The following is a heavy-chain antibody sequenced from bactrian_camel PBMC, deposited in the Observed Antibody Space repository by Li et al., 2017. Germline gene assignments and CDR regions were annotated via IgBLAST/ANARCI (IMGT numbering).Heavy chain of an antibody. Sequence: VQLVESGGGSLQAGGSLRLSCAASGYTFSAHCIGWFRQAPGKEREGVATIDSDGTTNYVDSVKGRFTLSQDSAKNTLYLQMNNLEPDDTAMYYCATIVRRGGGYCHSDYDYEYWGQGTQVTVS. D-gene: IGHD2*01. CDR1: GYTFSAHC. J-gene: IGHJ4*01. V-gene: IGHV3S67*01. CDR2: IDSDGTT. CDR3: ATIVRRGGGYCHSDYDYEY.